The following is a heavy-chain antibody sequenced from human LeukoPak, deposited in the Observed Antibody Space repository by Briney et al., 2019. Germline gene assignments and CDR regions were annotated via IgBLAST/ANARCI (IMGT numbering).Heavy chain of an antibody. J-gene: IGHJ4*02. V-gene: IGHV1-69*01. D-gene: IGHD7-27*01. CDR1: GGTFSSYA. Sequence: GSSVKVSCKASGGTFSSYAISWVRQAPGQGLEWMGGIIPIFGTANYAQKFQGRVTITADESTSTAYMELSSLRSKGTAVYYCARGLARTGEFDYWGQGTLVTVSS. CDR3: ARGLARTGEFDY. CDR2: IIPIFGTA.